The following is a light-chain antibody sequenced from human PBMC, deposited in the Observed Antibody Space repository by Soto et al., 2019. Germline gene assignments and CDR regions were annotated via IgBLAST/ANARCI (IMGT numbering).Light chain of an antibody. Sequence: DIPMTQSPSTLSASVGDTVTITCRASQSISTWMAWYQQKPGKAPKLLMFDASTLSGGVPSRFSGSASGTGFPLTISSLQPDDFATYYFQHQDRYPFTFGQGTKVEI. CDR2: DAS. V-gene: IGKV1-5*01. CDR3: QHQDRYPFT. J-gene: IGKJ2*01. CDR1: QSISTW.